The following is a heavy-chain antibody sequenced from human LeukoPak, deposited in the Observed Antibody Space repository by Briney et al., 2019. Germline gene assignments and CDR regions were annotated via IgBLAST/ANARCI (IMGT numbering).Heavy chain of an antibody. CDR3: ASSGITVTGSYYYYMDV. V-gene: IGHV3-23*01. CDR1: GFTFSSYA. CDR2: ISTSGGSA. D-gene: IGHD4-17*01. Sequence: PGGSLRLSCAASGFTFSSYAMSWVRRAPGKGLEWVSGISTSGGSASYADSVKGRFTISRDNAKNTLSLQLNSLRAEDTAVYYCASSGITVTGSYYYYMDVWGKGTTVTVSS. J-gene: IGHJ6*03.